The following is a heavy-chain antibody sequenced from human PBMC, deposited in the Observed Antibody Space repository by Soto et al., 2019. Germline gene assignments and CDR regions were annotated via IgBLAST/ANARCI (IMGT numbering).Heavy chain of an antibody. V-gene: IGHV1-3*01. J-gene: IGHJ4*02. CDR3: ARGIQLWPITYYFDY. D-gene: IGHD5-18*01. CDR1: GYTFTSYA. Sequence: GASVKVSCKASGYTFTSYAIQWVRQAPGQRLEWMGWINAGNGNTKYSQKFQGRVTITRDTSASTAYMELSSLRSEDTAVYYCARGIQLWPITYYFDYWGQGTLVTVS. CDR2: INAGNGNT.